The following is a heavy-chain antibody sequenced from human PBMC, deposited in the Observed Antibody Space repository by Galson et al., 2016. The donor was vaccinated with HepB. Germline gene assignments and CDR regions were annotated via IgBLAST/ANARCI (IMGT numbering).Heavy chain of an antibody. J-gene: IGHJ4*02. CDR2: IDPSDSHT. CDR1: GYTFTRYW. V-gene: IGHV5-10-1*01. D-gene: IGHD3-10*01. CDR3: ARRDTYYSCSANPGLDY. Sequence: QSGAEVKKPGESLRISCQGSGYTFTRYWISWVRQRPGEGLEWMGTIDPSDSHTKNRPSFQGNVTLSVDKSISIAYLQWSSLKASDTSVYSCARRDTYYSCSANPGLDYWGQGTLVIVSS.